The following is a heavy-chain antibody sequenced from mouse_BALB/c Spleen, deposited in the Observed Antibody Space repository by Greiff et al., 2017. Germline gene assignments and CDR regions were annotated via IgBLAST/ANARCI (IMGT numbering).Heavy chain of an antibody. J-gene: IGHJ2*01. CDR1: GYTFTSYW. D-gene: IGHD2-12*01. CDR2: IYPGDGDT. Sequence: VQLQQSGAELARPGASVKLSCKASGYTFTSYWMQWVKQRPGQGLEWIGAIYPGDGDTRYTQKFKGKATLTADKSSSTAYMQLSSLASEDSAVYYCASYDAGYWGQGTTLTVSS. V-gene: IGHV1-87*01. CDR3: ASYDAGY.